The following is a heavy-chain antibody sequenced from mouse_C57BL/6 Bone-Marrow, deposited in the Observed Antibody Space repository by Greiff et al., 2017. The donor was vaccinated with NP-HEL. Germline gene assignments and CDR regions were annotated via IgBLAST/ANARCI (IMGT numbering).Heavy chain of an antibody. CDR1: GFTFSDYY. CDR3: ARVGDGGIDY. D-gene: IGHD1-1*01. J-gene: IGHJ2*01. CDR2: INYDGSST. Sequence: DVKLVESEGGLVQPGSSMKLSCTASGFTFSDYYMAWVRQVPEKGLEWVANINYDGSSTYYLDSLKSRFIISRDNAKNILYLQMSSLKSEDTATYYCARVGDGGIDYWGQGTTLTVSS. V-gene: IGHV5-16*01.